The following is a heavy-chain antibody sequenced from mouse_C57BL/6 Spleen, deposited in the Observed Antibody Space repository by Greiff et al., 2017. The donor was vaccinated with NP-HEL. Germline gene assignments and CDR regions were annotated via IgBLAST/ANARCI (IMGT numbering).Heavy chain of an antibody. V-gene: IGHV10-1*01. D-gene: IGHD4-1*01. J-gene: IGHJ3*01. CDR2: IRSKSNNYAT. CDR3: VRERPNWEFAY. CDR1: GFSFNTYA. Sequence: EVQRVESGGGLVQPKGSLKLSCAASGFSFNTYAMNWVRQAPGKGLEWVARIRSKSNNYATYYADSVKDRFTISRDDSESMLYLQMNNLKTEDTAMYYCVRERPNWEFAYWGQGTLVTVSA.